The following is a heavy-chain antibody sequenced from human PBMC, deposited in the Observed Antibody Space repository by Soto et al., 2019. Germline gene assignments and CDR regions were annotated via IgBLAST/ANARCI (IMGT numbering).Heavy chain of an antibody. J-gene: IGHJ4*02. V-gene: IGHV5-51*01. Sequence: GESLKISCKGSGYGFASYWIAWVRQMPGKGLEWMGIIDPGDSETRYSPSFQGQVTISADKSITTAYLQWSSLKALDTAMYYCARQLTAAADVDYWGQGTLVTVSS. CDR3: ARQLTAAADVDY. CDR2: IDPGDSET. D-gene: IGHD6-13*01. CDR1: GYGFASYW.